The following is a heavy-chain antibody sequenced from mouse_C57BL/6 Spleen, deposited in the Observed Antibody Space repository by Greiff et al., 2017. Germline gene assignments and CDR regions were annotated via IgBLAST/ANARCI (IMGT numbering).Heavy chain of an antibody. J-gene: IGHJ2*01. Sequence: QVQLQQSGAELARPGASVKMSCKASGYTFTSYTMHWVKQRPGQGLEWIGYINPSSGYTKYNQKFKDKATLTADKSSSTAYMQLSSLTSEDSAVYYCAREGGNSHFDYWGQGTTLTVSS. CDR3: AREGGNSHFDY. V-gene: IGHV1-4*01. D-gene: IGHD2-1*01. CDR2: INPSSGYT. CDR1: GYTFTSYT.